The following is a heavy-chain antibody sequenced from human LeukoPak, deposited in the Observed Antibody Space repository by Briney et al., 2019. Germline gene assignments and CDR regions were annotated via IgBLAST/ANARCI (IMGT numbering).Heavy chain of an antibody. V-gene: IGHV3-74*01. J-gene: IGHJ4*02. CDR1: GFTFSRDW. Sequence: GGALRLSCAATGFTFSRDWMHSGRHAPGEGVVWVSRINSDVSSTSYAESVKGRFTISRDNAKNTLYLQMNSLRVEDTAVYYCSRESGELANWGQGTLVAVST. CDR2: INSDVSST. CDR3: SRESGELAN. D-gene: IGHD7-27*01.